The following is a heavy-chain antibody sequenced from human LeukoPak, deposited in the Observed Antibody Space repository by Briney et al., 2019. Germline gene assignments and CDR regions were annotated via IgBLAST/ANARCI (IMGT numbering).Heavy chain of an antibody. D-gene: IGHD3-3*01. J-gene: IGHJ4*02. CDR1: GFTFSSYS. CDR3: ARDGGGRNYDFWSGYYPYDY. CDR2: ISSSSSTI. V-gene: IGHV3-48*04. Sequence: GGSPRLSCAASGFTFSSYSMNWVRQAPGKGLEWVSYISSSSSTIYYADSVKGRFTISRDNAKNSLYLQMNSLRAEDTAVYYCARDGGGRNYDFWSGYYPYDYWGQGTLVTVSS.